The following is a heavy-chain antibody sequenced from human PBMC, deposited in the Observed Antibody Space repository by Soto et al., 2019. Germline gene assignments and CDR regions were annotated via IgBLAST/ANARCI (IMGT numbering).Heavy chain of an antibody. CDR2: IRTISSAI. CDR3: ARETPSFGS. D-gene: IGHD2-15*01. V-gene: IGHV3-48*02. CDR1: GFTFSAYP. Sequence: LRRSCAASGFTFSAYPMNWVRQAPGQGLEWVSSIRTISSAIYFADSVRGRFTISRDNARNSLYLQMTSLRDEDTAVYYCARETPSFGSRGQRSLGTAAS. J-gene: IGHJ4*02.